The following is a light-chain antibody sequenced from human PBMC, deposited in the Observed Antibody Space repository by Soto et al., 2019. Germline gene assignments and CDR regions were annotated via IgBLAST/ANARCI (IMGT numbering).Light chain of an antibody. CDR3: QQRVDWLT. Sequence: EIVLTQSPGTLSLSPGDRATLSCRASQSVSISLAWYQQKPGQAPRLLIYDASNRVTGIPARFSGSGSGTDFTLTISSVEPEDFAVYYCQQRVDWLTFGGGTKLEIK. CDR1: QSVSIS. J-gene: IGKJ4*01. V-gene: IGKV3-11*01. CDR2: DAS.